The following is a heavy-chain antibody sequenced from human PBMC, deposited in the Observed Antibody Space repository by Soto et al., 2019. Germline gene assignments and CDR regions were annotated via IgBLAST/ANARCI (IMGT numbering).Heavy chain of an antibody. Sequence: VQLVQSGAEVKKPGATVKISCKVSGYTFTDYYMHWVQQAPGQGLEWMGGIIPIFGTTNYAQKFQGRVTITADESTSTAYMELSSLRSEDTAVYYCASDPRQIFGVVIGTYWGQGTLVTVSS. CDR1: GYTFTDYY. J-gene: IGHJ4*02. V-gene: IGHV1-69*13. D-gene: IGHD3-3*01. CDR3: ASDPRQIFGVVIGTY. CDR2: IIPIFGTT.